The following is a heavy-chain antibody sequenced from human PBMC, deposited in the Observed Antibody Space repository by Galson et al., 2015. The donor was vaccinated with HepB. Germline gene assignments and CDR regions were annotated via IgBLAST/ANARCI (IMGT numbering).Heavy chain of an antibody. J-gene: IGHJ5*02. CDR1: GFTFSNAW. D-gene: IGHD3-10*01. V-gene: IGHV3-15*01. CDR3: TTDIWFRELSPEDPNWFDP. CDR2: IKSKTDGGTT. Sequence: SLRLSCAASGFTFSNAWMSWVRQAPGKGLEWVGRIKSKTDGGTTDYAAPVKGRFTISRDDSKNTLYLQMNSLKTEDTAVYYCTTDIWFRELSPEDPNWFDPWGQGTLVTVSS.